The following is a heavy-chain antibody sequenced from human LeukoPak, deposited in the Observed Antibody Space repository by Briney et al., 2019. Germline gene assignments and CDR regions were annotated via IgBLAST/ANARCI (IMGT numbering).Heavy chain of an antibody. CDR2: IKQDGSEK. V-gene: IGHV3-7*01. CDR1: GFTFTTYW. D-gene: IGHD5-12*01. J-gene: IGHJ4*02. Sequence: GGSLRLSCATSGFTFTTYWMNWVRQAPGKGLERVANIKQDGSEKYYVDSVKGRFTISRDNARNSPYLQMNSLRADDTAVYYCARGGGYAWDYWGQGTLVTVSS. CDR3: ARGGGYAWDY.